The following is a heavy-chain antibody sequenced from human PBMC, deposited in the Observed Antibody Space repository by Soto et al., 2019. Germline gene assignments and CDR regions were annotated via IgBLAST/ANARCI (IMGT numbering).Heavy chain of an antibody. Sequence: GGSLRLSCAASGFTFSSYGMHWVRQAPGKGLEWVAVISYDGSNKYYADSVKGRFTISRDNSKNTLYLQMNSLRAEDTAVYYCAKEVGRVSYDILTGYSLYYYYGMDVWGQGTTVTVSS. V-gene: IGHV3-30*18. J-gene: IGHJ6*02. CDR3: AKEVGRVSYDILTGYSLYYYYGMDV. D-gene: IGHD3-9*01. CDR2: ISYDGSNK. CDR1: GFTFSSYG.